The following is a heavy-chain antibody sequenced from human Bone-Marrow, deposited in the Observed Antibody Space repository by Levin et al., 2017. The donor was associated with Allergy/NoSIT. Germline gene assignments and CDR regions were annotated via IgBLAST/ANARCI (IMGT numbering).Heavy chain of an antibody. J-gene: IGHJ4*02. CDR2: VVPIFGTA. CDR3: ARLSDRTGLYSAYFDY. CDR1: GDTFKNYA. Sequence: ASVKVSCKTSGDTFKNYAIGWVRLAPGQGLQWVGGVVPIFGTANYAHKFQDRVTITADKSTRTAYMELSSLRSDDTAVYYCARLSDRTGLYSAYFDYWGQGTLITVSS. V-gene: IGHV1-69*06. D-gene: IGHD3-22*01.